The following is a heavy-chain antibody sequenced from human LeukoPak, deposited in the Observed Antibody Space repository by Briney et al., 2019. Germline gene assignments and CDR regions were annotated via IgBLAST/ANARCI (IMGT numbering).Heavy chain of an antibody. J-gene: IGHJ4*02. CDR2: ISYDGSNK. V-gene: IGHV3-30*01. Sequence: GGSLRLSCAASGFTFSSYWMTWVRQAPGKGLEWVAVISYDGSNKYYADSVKGRFTISRDNSKNTLYLQMNSLRAEDTAVYYCARQSSTSQYFDYWGQGTLVTVSS. CDR3: ARQSSTSQYFDY. CDR1: GFTFSSYW. D-gene: IGHD2-2*01.